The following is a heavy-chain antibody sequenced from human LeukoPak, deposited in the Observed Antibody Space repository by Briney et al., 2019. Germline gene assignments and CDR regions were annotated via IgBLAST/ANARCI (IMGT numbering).Heavy chain of an antibody. D-gene: IGHD6-19*01. V-gene: IGHV4-34*01. CDR1: GGSFSGYY. CDR2: INQSGST. CDR3: AVAVAGNYYFDY. J-gene: IGHJ4*02. Sequence: SETLSLTCAVYGGSFSGYYRSWIRQPPGKGLEWIGEINQSGSTNYNPSLKSRVTISVDTSKNQFSLKLSSVTAADTAVYYCAVAVAGNYYFDYWGQGTLVTVSS.